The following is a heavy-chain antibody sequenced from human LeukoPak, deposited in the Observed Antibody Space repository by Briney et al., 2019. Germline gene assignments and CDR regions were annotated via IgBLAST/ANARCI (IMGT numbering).Heavy chain of an antibody. V-gene: IGHV4-59*01. CDR2: VYYSGST. CDR3: ARDDFWSGYRRMDV. J-gene: IGHJ6*02. CDR1: SGSISSYY. D-gene: IGHD3-3*01. Sequence: PSETLSLTCTVSSGSISSYYCSWIRQPPGKGLEWIGYVYYSGSTNYNPSLKSRVTMSVDTSKNQFSLKLSSVTAADTAMYYCARDDFWSGYRRMDVWGQGTTVTVSS.